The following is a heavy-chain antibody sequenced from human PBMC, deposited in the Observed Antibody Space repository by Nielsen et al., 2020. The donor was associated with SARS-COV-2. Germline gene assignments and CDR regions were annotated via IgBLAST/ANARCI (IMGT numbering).Heavy chain of an antibody. CDR2: ISGSGGST. D-gene: IGHD3-3*01. J-gene: IGHJ4*02. Sequence: GESLKISCAASGFTVSSHYMSWVRQAPGKGLEWVSAISGSGGSTYYADSVKGRFTISRDNSKNTLYLQMNSLRAEDTAVYYCAKDTYYDFWSGIFDYWGQGTLVTVSS. CDR3: AKDTYYDFWSGIFDY. CDR1: GFTVSSHY. V-gene: IGHV3-23*01.